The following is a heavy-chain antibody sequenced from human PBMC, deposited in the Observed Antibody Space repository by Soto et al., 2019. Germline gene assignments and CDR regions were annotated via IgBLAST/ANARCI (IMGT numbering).Heavy chain of an antibody. CDR1: GFTFSSYG. CDR3: AKITNVDTAMVGNY. J-gene: IGHJ4*02. Sequence: GGSLRLSCASSGFTFSSYGMHWVRQAPGKGLEWVAVISYDGSNKYYADSVKGRFTISRDNSKNTLYLQMNSLRAEDTAVYYCAKITNVDTAMVGNYWGQGTLVSV. CDR2: ISYDGSNK. D-gene: IGHD5-18*01. V-gene: IGHV3-30*18.